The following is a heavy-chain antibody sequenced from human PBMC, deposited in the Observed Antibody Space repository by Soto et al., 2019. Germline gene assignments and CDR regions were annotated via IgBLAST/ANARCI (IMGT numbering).Heavy chain of an antibody. Sequence: ESGGGLVKPGGSLRLSCTASGFTFSDFSLVWVRQGPQKGLEWVASITRYSDYVYYAESVEGRFTISRDNAKNTLFLHMDDLRAEDTAMYFCARASCSSTACYIPDYFDYWGQGTMVTVSS. CDR1: GFTFSDFS. CDR3: ARASCSSTACYIPDYFDY. V-gene: IGHV3-21*01. J-gene: IGHJ4*02. CDR2: ITRYSDYV. D-gene: IGHD2-2*02.